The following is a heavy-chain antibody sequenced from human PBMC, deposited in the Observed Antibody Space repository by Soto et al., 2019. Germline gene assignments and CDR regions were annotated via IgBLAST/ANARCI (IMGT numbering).Heavy chain of an antibody. CDR2: INHSGRV. D-gene: IGHD3-22*01. CDR1: GGSFSGHS. J-gene: IGHJ5*01. Sequence: QVQLQQWGAGLLKPSETLSLTCAVYGGSFSGHSWTWIRQSPGKGLEWIGDINHSGRVNYSPSLNSLVTISLDTSKTQFSLTLSAVTAADTAMYYCSTRAYDTNGSYRFDPWGQGTLVTVSS. CDR3: STRAYDTNGSYRFDP. V-gene: IGHV4-34*01.